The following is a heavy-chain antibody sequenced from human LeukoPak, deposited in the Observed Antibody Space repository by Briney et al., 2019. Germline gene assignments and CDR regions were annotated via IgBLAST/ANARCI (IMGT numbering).Heavy chain of an antibody. J-gene: IGHJ6*02. Sequence: GGSLRLSCAASGFTFSSYGMHWVRQAPGKGLEWVAFIRYDGSNKYYADSVKGRFTISRDNSKNTLYLQMNSLRAEDTAVYYCARSWFGDTVSSDYYGMDVWGQGTTVTVSS. D-gene: IGHD3-10*01. V-gene: IGHV3-30*02. CDR1: GFTFSSYG. CDR2: IRYDGSNK. CDR3: ARSWFGDTVSSDYYGMDV.